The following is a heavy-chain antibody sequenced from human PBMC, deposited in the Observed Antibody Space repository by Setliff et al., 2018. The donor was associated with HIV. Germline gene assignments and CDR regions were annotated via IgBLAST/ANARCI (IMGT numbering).Heavy chain of an antibody. J-gene: IGHJ4*02. CDR2: IYYSGST. D-gene: IGHD1-26*01. CDR1: GGTIRSGDYY. Sequence: SETLSLTCTVSGGTIRSGDYYWSWIRQNPGKGLEWIGYIYYSGSTNYKPSLKSRVTISVDMSKNQVSLKVSSVTAADTAVYYCARGHGVYSGSYLAVYFDYWGQGTLVTVS. V-gene: IGHV4-61*08. CDR3: ARGHGVYSGSYLAVYFDY.